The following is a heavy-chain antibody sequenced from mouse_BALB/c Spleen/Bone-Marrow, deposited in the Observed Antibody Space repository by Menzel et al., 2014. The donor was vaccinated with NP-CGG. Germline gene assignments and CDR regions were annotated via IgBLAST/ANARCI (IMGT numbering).Heavy chain of an antibody. V-gene: IGHV14-4*02. D-gene: IGHD2-10*02. CDR2: IDPENGDT. CDR3: TPYGNYGWEY. Sequence: DVQLVESGAELVRSGASVKLSCTGSGFNIKDSYIHWVKQRPGQGLEWIGWIDPENGDTEYAPKFQGKATMTADTSSNTAYLQLSSLTSEDTAVYCCTPYGNYGWEYWGQGTSVTVSS. J-gene: IGHJ4*01. CDR1: GFNIKDSY.